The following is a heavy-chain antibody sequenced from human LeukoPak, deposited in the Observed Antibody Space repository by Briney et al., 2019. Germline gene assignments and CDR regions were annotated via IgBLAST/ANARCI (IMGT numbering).Heavy chain of an antibody. CDR3: AREATTSRPGDY. CDR2: IKQDGSEK. D-gene: IGHD1-1*01. CDR1: GFTLSSYW. V-gene: IGHV3-7*01. Sequence: GGSLRLSCAASGFTLSSYWMNWVRQAPGKGLEWVANIKQDGSEKKYVDSVKGRFTISRDNAKNSLFLQLNSLRAEDTAVYYCAREATTSRPGDYWGLGTLVTVSS. J-gene: IGHJ4*02.